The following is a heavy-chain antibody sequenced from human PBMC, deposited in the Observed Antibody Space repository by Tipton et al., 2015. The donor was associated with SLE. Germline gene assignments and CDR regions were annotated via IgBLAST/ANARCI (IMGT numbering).Heavy chain of an antibody. V-gene: IGHV4-34*01. Sequence: TLSLTCTVYTGSFSGYYWSWIRQPPGKGLEWIGEINHSGSTNYNPSLKSRVTISVDTSQNQFSLRLSSVTAADTAVYYCARGPLYGLDIWGQGTRVTVSS. D-gene: IGHD3-10*01. J-gene: IGHJ3*02. CDR1: TGSFSGYY. CDR3: ARGPLYGLDI. CDR2: INHSGST.